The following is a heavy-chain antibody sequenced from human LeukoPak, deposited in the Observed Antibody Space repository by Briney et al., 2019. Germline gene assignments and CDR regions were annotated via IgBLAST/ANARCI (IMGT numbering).Heavy chain of an antibody. CDR2: ISYDGSNK. J-gene: IGHJ4*02. CDR1: GFTFSSYA. Sequence: GGSLRLSCAASGFTFSSYAMHWVRQAPGKGLEWVAVISYDGSNKYYADSVKGRFTISRDNSKNTLYLPMNSLRAEDTAVYYCARGTTQIAAAGTSEYYFDYWGQGTLVTVSS. V-gene: IGHV3-30*04. D-gene: IGHD6-13*01. CDR3: ARGTTQIAAAGTSEYYFDY.